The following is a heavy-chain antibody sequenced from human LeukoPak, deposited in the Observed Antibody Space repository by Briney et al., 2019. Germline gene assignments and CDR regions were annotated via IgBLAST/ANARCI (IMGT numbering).Heavy chain of an antibody. D-gene: IGHD3-16*01. CDR2: ISYDAKLA. J-gene: IGHJ4*02. V-gene: IGHV3-30*18. CDR1: GFSFSNYG. Sequence: GRSLRLSCAAYGFSFSNYGVHWVRQTPGRGLQWVAVISYDAKLAFYADSVKGRFTISRDNSKNTLYLQMNSLRAEDTAVYYCAKGGYDYVWGSLDYWGQGTLVTVSS. CDR3: AKGGYDYVWGSLDY.